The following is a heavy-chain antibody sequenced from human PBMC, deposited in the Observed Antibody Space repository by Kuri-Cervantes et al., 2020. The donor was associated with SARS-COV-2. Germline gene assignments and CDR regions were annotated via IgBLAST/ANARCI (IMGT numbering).Heavy chain of an antibody. J-gene: IGHJ5*02. CDR3: ARDRFYYDSHWFDP. CDR2: IYSSGVT. CDR1: GGSISSGSYY. V-gene: IGHV4-61*02. D-gene: IGHD3-22*01. Sequence: SETLSLTCTVSGGSISSGSYYWSWIRQPAGKGLEWIGFIYSSGVTNYNPSLKSRVTISVDTSKNQFSLKLSSVTAADTAVYYCARDRFYYDSHWFDPWGQGTLVTVSS.